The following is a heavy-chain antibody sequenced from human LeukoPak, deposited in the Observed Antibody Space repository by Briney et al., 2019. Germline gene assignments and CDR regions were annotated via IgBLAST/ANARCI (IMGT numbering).Heavy chain of an antibody. D-gene: IGHD3-9*01. CDR1: GFTFSDHY. Sequence: GGSLRLSCAASGFTFSDHYMSWVRQAPGKGLEWVSVIYSGGSTYYADSVKGRFTISRDNSKNTLYLQMNSLRAEDTAVYYCAKDRSLRYSGPRGLTQDYWGQGTLVTVSS. V-gene: IGHV3-66*01. CDR2: IYSGGST. J-gene: IGHJ4*02. CDR3: AKDRSLRYSGPRGLTQDY.